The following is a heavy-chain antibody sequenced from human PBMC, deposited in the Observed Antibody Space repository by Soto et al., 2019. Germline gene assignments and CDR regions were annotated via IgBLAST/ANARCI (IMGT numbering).Heavy chain of an antibody. Sequence: SGPTLVNPTQTLTLTCTFSGFSLSTSGVGVGWIRQPPGKALEWLALIYWDDDKRYSPSLKSRLTITKDTSKNQVVLTMTNMDPVDTETYYCAHIRPRGNYDILTGYYMRGFVWLDPWGQGTMVTVSS. CDR3: AHIRPRGNYDILTGYYMRGFVWLDP. CDR1: GFSLSTSGVG. J-gene: IGHJ5*02. CDR2: IYWDDDK. V-gene: IGHV2-5*02. D-gene: IGHD3-9*01.